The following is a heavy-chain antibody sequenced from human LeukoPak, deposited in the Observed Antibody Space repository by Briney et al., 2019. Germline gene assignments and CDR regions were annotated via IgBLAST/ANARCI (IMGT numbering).Heavy chain of an antibody. V-gene: IGHV3-30*02. D-gene: IGHD3-10*01. CDR2: IRYDGSNK. CDR1: GFTFSSYW. CDR3: AKGALWFGEFPFDY. Sequence: GSLRLSCAASGFTFSSYWMHWVRQAPGKGLEWVAFIRYDGSNKYYADSVKGRFTISRDNSKNTLYLQMNSLRAEDTAVYYCAKGALWFGEFPFDYWGQGTLVTVSS. J-gene: IGHJ4*02.